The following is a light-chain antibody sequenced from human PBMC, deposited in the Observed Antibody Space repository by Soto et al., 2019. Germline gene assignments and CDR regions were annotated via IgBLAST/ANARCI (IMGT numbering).Light chain of an antibody. CDR2: DAS. CDR3: LQYDNFPLT. Sequence: DIQMTQSPSSLSASVGDRVTITCQASQDISNYLNWYQQKPGKAPKLLIYDASNLETGVPSRFSGSGSGTDFTFTISSLQPEDIATYYCLQYDNFPLTFGGGTKVDIK. J-gene: IGKJ4*01. CDR1: QDISNY. V-gene: IGKV1-33*01.